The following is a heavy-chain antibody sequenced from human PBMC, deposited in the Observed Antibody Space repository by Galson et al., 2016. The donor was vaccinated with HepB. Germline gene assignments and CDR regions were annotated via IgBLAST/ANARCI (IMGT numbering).Heavy chain of an antibody. CDR3: AKEEGVTMKAWYMDV. CDR2: IHGHGTAT. V-gene: IGHV3-23*01. CDR1: GFTFSDYA. Sequence: SLRLSCAASGFTFSDYAMSWVRQAPGKGLEWVSNIHGHGTATHYTDSVKGRFSISRDNSKSTLYLQMNSLRAEDTAVYYCAKEEGVTMKAWYMDVWGKGTTVTV. D-gene: IGHD3-10*01. J-gene: IGHJ6*03.